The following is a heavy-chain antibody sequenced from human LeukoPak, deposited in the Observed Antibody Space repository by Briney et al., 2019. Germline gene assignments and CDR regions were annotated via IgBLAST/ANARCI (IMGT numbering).Heavy chain of an antibody. J-gene: IGHJ4*02. Sequence: GGSLRLSCAASGFTFSSYGMHWVRQAPGKGLEWVAVISYDGSNKYYADSVKGRFTISRDNSKNTLYLQMNSLRAEDTAVYYCARLWFGELLSTPYYFDYWGQGTLVTVSS. CDR3: ARLWFGELLSTPYYFDY. CDR1: GFTFSSYG. V-gene: IGHV3-30*03. CDR2: ISYDGSNK. D-gene: IGHD3-10*01.